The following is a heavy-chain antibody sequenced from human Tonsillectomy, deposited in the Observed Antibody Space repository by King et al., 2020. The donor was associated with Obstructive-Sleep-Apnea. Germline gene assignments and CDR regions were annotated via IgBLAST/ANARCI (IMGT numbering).Heavy chain of an antibody. V-gene: IGHV3-43*01. CDR2: INWDGRNR. CDR1: GFTFDDYT. J-gene: IGHJ5*02. CDR3: AKGSSTWDNWFDP. D-gene: IGHD6-13*01. Sequence: QLVQSGGAVIQPGGSLRLSCAASGFTFDDYTMHWVRQVPGKGLEWVSLINWDGRNRYYADPVKGRFTIARDNSKNSLYLQMNNLRTGDTALYHCAKGSSTWDNWFDPWGQGTLVTVSS.